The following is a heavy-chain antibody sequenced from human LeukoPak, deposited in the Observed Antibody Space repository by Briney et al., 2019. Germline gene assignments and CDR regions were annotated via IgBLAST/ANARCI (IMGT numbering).Heavy chain of an antibody. CDR3: ARMELYYYASGRNNWFDP. CDR1: GYTFTSYA. D-gene: IGHD3-10*01. J-gene: IGHJ5*02. CDR2: INAGYDHT. Sequence: ASVKVSCKASGYTFTSYALHWVRQALGHRLEWLGWINAGYDHTKYSQKFQGRVTITRDTSASTAYMELSGLRSEDTAVYYCARMELYYYASGRNNWFDPWGQGTLVTVSS. V-gene: IGHV1-3*01.